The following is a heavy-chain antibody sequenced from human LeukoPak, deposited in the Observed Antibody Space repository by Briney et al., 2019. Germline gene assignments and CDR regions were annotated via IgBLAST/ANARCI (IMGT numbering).Heavy chain of an antibody. J-gene: IGHJ6*02. V-gene: IGHV1-46*01. Sequence: ASVKVSCKASGYTFIRYHMHWVRQAPGQGLEWIGVLKLYDGSISHAQKFQGRVTMTGDTSTSTVYMELSSLRSEDTAVYFCARDGGNFSYNMDVWGQGTTVTVSS. CDR1: GYTFIRYH. D-gene: IGHD1-26*01. CDR3: ARDGGNFSYNMDV. CDR2: LKLYDGSI.